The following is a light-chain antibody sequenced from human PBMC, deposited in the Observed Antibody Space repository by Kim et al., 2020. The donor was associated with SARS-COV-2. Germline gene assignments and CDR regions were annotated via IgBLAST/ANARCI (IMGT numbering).Light chain of an antibody. Sequence: SASVGDRVTITCRASKGIDNYLAWYQQKPGKVPKLLIYGASTLQPGVPSRFSGSASGTDFTLTISSLQPEDVATYYCQKYNSGPYTFGQGTKLEI. CDR1: KGIDNY. CDR2: GAS. V-gene: IGKV1-27*01. J-gene: IGKJ2*01. CDR3: QKYNSGPYT.